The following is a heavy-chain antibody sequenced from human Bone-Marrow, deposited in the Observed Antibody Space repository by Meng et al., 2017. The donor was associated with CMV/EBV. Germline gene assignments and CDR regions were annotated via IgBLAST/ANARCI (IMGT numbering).Heavy chain of an antibody. CDR2: INPNSGGT. CDR1: GYTFTGYY. V-gene: IGHV1-2*02. CDR3: ARGVTIFGVVIHYFDY. D-gene: IGHD3-3*01. J-gene: IGHJ4*02. Sequence: ASVKVSCKASGYTFTGYYMHWVRQAPGQGLEWMGWINPNSGGTNYAQKFQGRVTMTRDTSISTAYMELSRLRSDDTAVYYCARGVTIFGVVIHYFDYWGQGTLVTVSS.